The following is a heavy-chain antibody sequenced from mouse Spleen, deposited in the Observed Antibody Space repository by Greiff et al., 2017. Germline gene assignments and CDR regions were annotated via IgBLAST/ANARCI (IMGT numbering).Heavy chain of an antibody. CDR2: ISSGGSYT. V-gene: IGHV5-9-1*01. D-gene: IGHD1-1*01. Sequence: EVKLVESGGGLVKPGGSLKLSCAASGFTFSSYAMSWVRQTPEKRLEWVATISSGGSYTYYPDSVKGRFTISRDNAKNTLYLQMSSLRSEDTAMYYCAREGIKNYYGSSPFAYWGQGTSVTVSS. CDR3: AREGIKNYYGSSPFAY. J-gene: IGHJ4*01. CDR1: GFTFSSYA.